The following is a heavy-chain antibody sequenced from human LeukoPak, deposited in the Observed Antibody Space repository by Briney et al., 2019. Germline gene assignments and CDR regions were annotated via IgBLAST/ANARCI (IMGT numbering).Heavy chain of an antibody. CDR1: GFTFSSYN. J-gene: IGHJ3*02. D-gene: IGHD3-16*01. V-gene: IGHV3-21*01. Sequence: GGSLRLSCAASGFTFSSYNMNWVRQAPGKGLEWVSSISNSSSYIYYADSVKGRFTISRDNAKNSLYLQMDSLRAEDTAVYYWARSTTFGDGFDIWGQGTMVTVSS. CDR2: ISNSSSYI. CDR3: ARSTTFGDGFDI.